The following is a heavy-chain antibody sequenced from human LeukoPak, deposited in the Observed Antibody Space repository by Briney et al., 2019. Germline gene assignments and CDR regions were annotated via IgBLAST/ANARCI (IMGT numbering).Heavy chain of an antibody. J-gene: IGHJ4*02. D-gene: IGHD3-10*01. V-gene: IGHV3-23*01. CDR1: GFTFSNFA. Sequence: GGSLRLSCVASGFTFSNFAMHWVRQAPGKGLEWVSAISGSGGSTYYADSVKGRFTISRDNSKNTLYLQMNSLRAEDTAVYYCANSFGELPVWGQGTLVTVSS. CDR3: ANSFGELPV. CDR2: ISGSGGST.